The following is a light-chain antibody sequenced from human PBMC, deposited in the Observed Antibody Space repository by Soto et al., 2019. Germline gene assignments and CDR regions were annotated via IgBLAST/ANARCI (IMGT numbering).Light chain of an antibody. CDR2: SNN. CDR1: SSNIGRNT. V-gene: IGLV1-44*01. J-gene: IGLJ2*01. CDR3: AAWDDSLIGVV. Sequence: QSLLTQPPSASGTPGQRGTLSCSGNSSNIGRNTVNWYQQLPGTAPKLLIFSNNQRPSGVPDRFSGSKSGTSGSLAISGLQSEDEADYYCAAWDDSLIGVVFGGGTKVTVL.